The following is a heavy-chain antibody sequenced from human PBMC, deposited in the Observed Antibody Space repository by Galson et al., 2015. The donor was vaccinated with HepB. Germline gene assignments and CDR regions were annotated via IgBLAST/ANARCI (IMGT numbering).Heavy chain of an antibody. Sequence: SVKVSCKASGYTFTGYYMHWVRQAPGQGLEWMGRINAGNGNTKYSQKFQGRVTITRDTSASTAYMELSSLRSEDTAVYYCARNGMVYAISGDWFDPWGQGTLVTVSS. CDR1: GYTFTGYY. CDR2: INAGNGNT. D-gene: IGHD2-8*01. CDR3: ARNGMVYAISGDWFDP. J-gene: IGHJ5*02. V-gene: IGHV1-3*01.